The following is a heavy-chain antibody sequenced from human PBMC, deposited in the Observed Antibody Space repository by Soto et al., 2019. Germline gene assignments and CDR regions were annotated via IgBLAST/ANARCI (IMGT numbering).Heavy chain of an antibody. J-gene: IGHJ4*02. CDR2: IIPIFGTA. V-gene: IGHV1-69*13. CDR1: GGTFSSYA. CDR3: ARGRDYYDSSGYPIPGAVNFDY. D-gene: IGHD3-22*01. Sequence: ASVKVSCKASGGTFSSYASSWVRQAPGQGLEWMGGIIPIFGTANYAQKFQGRVTITADESTSTAYMELSSLRSEDTAVYYCARGRDYYDSSGYPIPGAVNFDYWGQGTLVTVSS.